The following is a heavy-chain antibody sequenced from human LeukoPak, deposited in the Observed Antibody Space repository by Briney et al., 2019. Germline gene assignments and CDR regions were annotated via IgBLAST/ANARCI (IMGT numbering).Heavy chain of an antibody. J-gene: IGHJ4*02. V-gene: IGHV3-23*01. Sequence: GGSLRLSCAAPGFTFSSYAMSWVRKAPGKGLEWVSAISGSGGSTYYADSVKGRFTISRDNSKNTLYLQMNSLRAEDTAVYYCAKANDYSGYFDYWGQGTLVTVSS. CDR3: AKANDYSGYFDY. D-gene: IGHD4-23*01. CDR1: GFTFSSYA. CDR2: ISGSGGST.